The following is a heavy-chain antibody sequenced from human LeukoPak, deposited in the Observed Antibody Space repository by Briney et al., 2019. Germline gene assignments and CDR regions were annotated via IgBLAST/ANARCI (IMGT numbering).Heavy chain of an antibody. J-gene: IGHJ6*03. V-gene: IGHV4-34*01. CDR1: GGSFSGYY. CDR3: ARADALGYCSSTSCPYYYYYMDV. CDR2: INHSGST. Sequence: SETLSLTCAVYGGSFSGYYWSWIRQPPGKGLEWIGEINHSGSTNYNPSLKSRVTISVDTSKNQFSLKLSSVTAADTAVYYCARADALGYCSSTSCPYYYYYMDVWGKGTTVTISS. D-gene: IGHD2-2*01.